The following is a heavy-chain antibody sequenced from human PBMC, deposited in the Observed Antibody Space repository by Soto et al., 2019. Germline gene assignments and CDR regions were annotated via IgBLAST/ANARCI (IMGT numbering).Heavy chain of an antibody. Sequence: QVQLQESGPGLVKPSQTLSLTCTVSGGSVSSDDYFWSWIRQPPGKGLEWIGYIHHPGSTHYNPSRKSRVTXAXDXXKNEFSLKLSSVTATDTAVYYCAREGDAFGAPFDYWGQGTLVTVSS. CDR1: GGSVSSDDYF. J-gene: IGHJ4*02. CDR3: AREGDAFGAPFDY. D-gene: IGHD3-10*01. CDR2: IHHPGST. V-gene: IGHV4-30-4*01.